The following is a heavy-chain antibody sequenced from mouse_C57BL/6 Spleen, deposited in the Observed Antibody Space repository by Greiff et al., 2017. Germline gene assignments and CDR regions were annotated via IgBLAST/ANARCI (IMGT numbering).Heavy chain of an antibody. CDR2: ISSGGSYT. CDR1: GFTFSSYG. CDR3: ARHRGYGSSFYAMDY. V-gene: IGHV5-6*01. Sequence: EVQRVESGGDLVKPGGSLKLSCAASGFTFSSYGMSWVRQTPDKRLEWVATISSGGSYTYYPDRVKGRFTISRDNAKNTLYLQMSSLKSEDTAMYYCARHRGYGSSFYAMDYWGQGTSVTVSS. D-gene: IGHD1-1*01. J-gene: IGHJ4*01.